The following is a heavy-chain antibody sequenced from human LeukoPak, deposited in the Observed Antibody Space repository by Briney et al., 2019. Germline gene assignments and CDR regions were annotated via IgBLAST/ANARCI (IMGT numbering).Heavy chain of an antibody. CDR3: ASSKYYYDSSGRRQDAFDI. J-gene: IGHJ3*02. CDR2: IIPIFGTA. Sequence: ASVKVSCKASGGTFSSYAISWVRQAPGQGLEWMGGIIPIFGTANYAQKFQGRVTITTDESTSAAYMELSSLRSEDTAVYYCASSKYYYDSSGRRQDAFDIWAKGQWSPSLQ. V-gene: IGHV1-69*05. D-gene: IGHD3-22*01. CDR1: GGTFSSYA.